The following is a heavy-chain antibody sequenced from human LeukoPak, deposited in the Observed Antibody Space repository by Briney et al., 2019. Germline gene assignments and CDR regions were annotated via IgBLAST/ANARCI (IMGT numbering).Heavy chain of an antibody. Sequence: SETLSLTCTVSGGSISSHYWSWIRQPPGKGLEWIGRIYTSGSTNYNPSLKSRVTMSVDTSKNQFSLKLSSVTAADTAVYYCARGSAYPGKHNNFDYWGQGTLVTVSS. CDR2: IYTSGST. CDR3: ARGSAYPGKHNNFDY. V-gene: IGHV4-4*07. D-gene: IGHD3-10*01. J-gene: IGHJ4*02. CDR1: GGSISSHY.